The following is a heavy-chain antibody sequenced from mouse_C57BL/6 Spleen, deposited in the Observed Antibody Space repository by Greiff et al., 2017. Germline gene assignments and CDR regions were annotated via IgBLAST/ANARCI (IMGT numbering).Heavy chain of an antibody. Sequence: QVQLQQPGAELVRPGSSVKLSCKASGYTFTSYWMHWVKQRPIQGLEWIGNIDPSDSETHYNQKFKDKATLTVDKSSSTAYMQLSSLTSEDSAVYYCARTYYGSSYHFDYSGQGTTLTVSS. CDR2: IDPSDSET. V-gene: IGHV1-52*01. J-gene: IGHJ2*01. CDR3: ARTYYGSSYHFDY. CDR1: GYTFTSYW. D-gene: IGHD1-1*01.